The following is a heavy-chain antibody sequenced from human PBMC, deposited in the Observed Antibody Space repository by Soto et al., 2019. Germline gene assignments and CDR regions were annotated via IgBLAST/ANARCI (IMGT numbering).Heavy chain of an antibody. Sequence: SVKVSCKASGGTFSSYAISWVRQAPGQGLEWMGGIIPIFGTANYAQKFQGRVTITADEATRTAYMELSSLRSEDTAVYYCARESRYQLALDYWGQGTLVTVSS. D-gene: IGHD2-2*01. CDR1: GGTFSSYA. J-gene: IGHJ4*02. V-gene: IGHV1-69*13. CDR3: ARESRYQLALDY. CDR2: IIPIFGTA.